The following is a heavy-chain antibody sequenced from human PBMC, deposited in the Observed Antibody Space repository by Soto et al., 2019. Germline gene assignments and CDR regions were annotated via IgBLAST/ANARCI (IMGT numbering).Heavy chain of an antibody. CDR3: TRDWDS. CDR1: GFVFRNYW. V-gene: IGHV3-7*01. Sequence: QLVESGGKLVQPGGSLRLSCAVSGFVFRNYWMAWARQAPGKGLEWVAVIKQDGSETHYVDSVRGRFTISRDNDWDSLYLEMNSLRVDDTAVYYCTRDWDSWGQGTLVTVSS. CDR2: IKQDGSET. J-gene: IGHJ4*02.